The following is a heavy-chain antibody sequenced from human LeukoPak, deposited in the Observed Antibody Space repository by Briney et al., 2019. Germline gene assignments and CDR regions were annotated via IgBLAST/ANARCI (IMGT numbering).Heavy chain of an antibody. D-gene: IGHD3-22*01. J-gene: IGHJ4*02. CDR3: ARRGSFDSSGYIDY. V-gene: IGHV4-39*07. Sequence: PSDTLSLTCTVSGPSISSSSYYLGWIRRPPGKGLEWIGSIYYSATTYYNPSVKSRVTISVDTPKNQFSLKLSSVTAADTAVYYCARRGSFDSSGYIDYWGQGTLLTVSS. CDR2: IYYSATT. CDR1: GPSISSSSYY.